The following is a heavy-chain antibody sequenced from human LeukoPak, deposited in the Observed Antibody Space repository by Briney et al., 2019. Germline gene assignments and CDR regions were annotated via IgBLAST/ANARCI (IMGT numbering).Heavy chain of an antibody. CDR3: ARAYCTNGVCYGPTDP. CDR1: GGTFSSYA. D-gene: IGHD2-8*01. J-gene: IGHJ5*02. V-gene: IGHV1-69*05. Sequence: SVKVSCKASGGTFSSYAISWVRQAPGQGLEWMGGIIPIFGTANYAQKFQGRVTMTTDTSTSTAYMELRSLRSDDTAVYYCARAYCTNGVCYGPTDPWGQGTLVTVSS. CDR2: IIPIFGTA.